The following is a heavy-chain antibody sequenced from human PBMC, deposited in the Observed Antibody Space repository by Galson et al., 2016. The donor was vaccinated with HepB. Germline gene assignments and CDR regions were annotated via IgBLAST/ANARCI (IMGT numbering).Heavy chain of an antibody. CDR1: GFTFNDHA. V-gene: IGHV3-49*03. CDR3: TDGGGIAAAARGLNH. CDR2: ISSNAYGGTT. Sequence: SLRLSCAASGFTFNDHAMSWFRQAPGKGLEWVGFISSNAYGGTTEFAASAKDRFTISRDDSKSIAYLQMNSLKIEDTAVYYCTDGGGIAAAARGLNHWGQGTLVTVSS. J-gene: IGHJ5*02. D-gene: IGHD6-13*01.